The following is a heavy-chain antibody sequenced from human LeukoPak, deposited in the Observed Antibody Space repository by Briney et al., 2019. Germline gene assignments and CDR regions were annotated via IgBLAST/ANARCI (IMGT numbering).Heavy chain of an antibody. V-gene: IGHV1-18*01. D-gene: IGHD5-12*01. Sequence: ASVKVSCKASGYTFTIYGISWVRQAPGQGLEWMGWISAYNGNTNYAQKFQDRVTMTTDTSTSAAYMELRSLRSDDTAVYYCARDRGFSGYDSSTNTFDYWGQGTLVTVSS. CDR3: ARDRGFSGYDSSTNTFDY. J-gene: IGHJ4*02. CDR1: GYTFTIYG. CDR2: ISAYNGNT.